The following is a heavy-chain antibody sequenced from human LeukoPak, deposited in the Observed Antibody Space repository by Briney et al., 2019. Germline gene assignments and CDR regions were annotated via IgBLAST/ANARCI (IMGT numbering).Heavy chain of an antibody. CDR1: GFTFSRYG. V-gene: IGHV3-30*02. J-gene: IGHJ4*02. CDR3: AKGIWFGEFGDGVT. CDR2: IPYDGSNK. Sequence: GSLRLSCAASGFTFSRYGMHWVRQAPGKGLEWVAFIPYDGSNKYYADSVKGRFTISRDNSKNTLYLQMNSLRAEDTAVYYCAKGIWFGEFGDGVTWGQGTLVTVSS. D-gene: IGHD3-10*01.